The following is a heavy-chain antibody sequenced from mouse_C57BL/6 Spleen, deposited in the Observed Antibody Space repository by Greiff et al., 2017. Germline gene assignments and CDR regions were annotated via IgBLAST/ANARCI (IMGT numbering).Heavy chain of an antibody. V-gene: IGHV1-53*01. D-gene: IGHD2-3*01. CDR1: GYTFTSYW. CDR3: ARSGSGYYESWYFDV. J-gene: IGHJ1*03. Sequence: QVQLQQPGTELVKPGASVKLSCKASGYTFTSYWMHWVKQRPGQGLEWIGNINPSNGGTNYNEKFKSKATLTVDKSSSTAYMQLSSLTSEDSAVYYCARSGSGYYESWYFDVWGTGTTVTVSS. CDR2: INPSNGGT.